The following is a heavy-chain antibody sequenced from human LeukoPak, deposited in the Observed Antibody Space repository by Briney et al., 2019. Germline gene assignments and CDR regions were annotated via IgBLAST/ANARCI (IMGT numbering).Heavy chain of an antibody. V-gene: IGHV3-7*01. CDR3: SNGIYQTSY. D-gene: IGHD2/OR15-2a*01. Sequence: QTGGSLRLSCAASGFTFTSYWMAWVRQAPGQGLEWVANIAQDGGDRVYADPVRGRFTISRDNAENSLFLQINSLRAEDTAVYYCSNGIYQTSYWGQGTLVTVSS. J-gene: IGHJ4*02. CDR1: GFTFTSYW. CDR2: IAQDGGDR.